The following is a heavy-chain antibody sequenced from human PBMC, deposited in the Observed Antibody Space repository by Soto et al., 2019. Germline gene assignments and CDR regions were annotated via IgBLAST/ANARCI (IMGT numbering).Heavy chain of an antibody. CDR2: ISPKNGNT. CDR3: AKKYRGTYPFDY. CDR1: GYSFSTYD. V-gene: IGHV1-18*04. Sequence: ASVKVSCKASGYSFSTYDISWLRQAPGQGPEWMGRISPKNGNTNYAQNFQDRVTMTADTSSSTAYMELRGLRSDDTAIYYCAKKYRGTYPFDYWGQGTLVTVSS. J-gene: IGHJ4*02. D-gene: IGHD1-26*01.